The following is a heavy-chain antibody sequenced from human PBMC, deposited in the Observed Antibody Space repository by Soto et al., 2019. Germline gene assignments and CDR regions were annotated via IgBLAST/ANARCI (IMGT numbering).Heavy chain of an antibody. V-gene: IGHV3-21*05. CDR1: GFTFSSYS. CDR3: AEDDSGSRAYCHH. Sequence: GGSLRLSCAASGFTFSSYSMNWVRQAPGKGLEWVSYISSTGSYTNYADSVKGRFTISRDNANNSLYLQMNSLRAEDSAVYYCAEDDSGSRAYCHHSSQGTLDIVSS. J-gene: IGHJ1*01. D-gene: IGHD6-25*01. CDR2: ISSTGSYT.